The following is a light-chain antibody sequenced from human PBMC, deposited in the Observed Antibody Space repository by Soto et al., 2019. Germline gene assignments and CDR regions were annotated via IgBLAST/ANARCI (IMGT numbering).Light chain of an antibody. CDR3: CSYAGSSTSEGV. CDR1: SSDVGSYNL. J-gene: IGLJ2*01. Sequence: QSVLTQPASVSGSPGQSITISCTGTSSDVGSYNLVSWYQQHPGKDPKLMIYEISKRPSGVSNRFSGSKSGNTASLTIAGLQSEDEADYYCCSYAGSSTSEGVFGGGTKLTVL. V-gene: IGLV2-23*02. CDR2: EIS.